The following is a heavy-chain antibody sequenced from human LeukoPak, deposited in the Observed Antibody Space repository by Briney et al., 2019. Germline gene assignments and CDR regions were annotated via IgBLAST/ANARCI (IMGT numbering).Heavy chain of an antibody. Sequence: ASVKVSCKASGYTFTRYGISWVRQAPGQGLERMGWISAYNGNTNYAQKLQGRVTMTTDTSTSTAYMELKSLRSDDTAVYYCARVRTHGNFDYWGQGTLVTVSS. CDR1: GYTFTRYG. J-gene: IGHJ4*02. CDR3: ARVRTHGNFDY. CDR2: ISAYNGNT. V-gene: IGHV1-18*01. D-gene: IGHD1-14*01.